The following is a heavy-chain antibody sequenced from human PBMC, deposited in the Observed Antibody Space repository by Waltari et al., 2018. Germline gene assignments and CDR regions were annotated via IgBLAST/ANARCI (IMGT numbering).Heavy chain of an antibody. V-gene: IGHV4-39*01. Sequence: QLQLQESGPGLVKPSETLSLTCTVSGGSISSSSYYWGWIRQPPGKGLEWIGSIYYSGSTYYNPSLKSRVTISVDTSKNQFSLKLSSVTAADTAVYYCVRQVGMYSSGWYGFDYWGQGTLVTVSS. D-gene: IGHD6-19*01. J-gene: IGHJ4*02. CDR1: GGSISSSSYY. CDR2: IYYSGST. CDR3: VRQVGMYSSGWYGFDY.